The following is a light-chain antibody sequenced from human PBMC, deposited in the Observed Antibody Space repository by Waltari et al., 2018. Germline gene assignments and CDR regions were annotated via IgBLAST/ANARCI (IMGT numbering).Light chain of an antibody. CDR1: KSGSKN. CDR3: QVWYSSTWV. J-gene: IGLJ3*02. CDR2: RDS. V-gene: IGLV3-9*01. Sequence: SYELTQPLSVSVALGQTARINCGGNKSGSKNVHWYQQKPGQAPVRVIYRDSNRPSGIPERFSGSNSGNTATLTISRAQAGDEADYYCQVWYSSTWVFGGGTKLTVL.